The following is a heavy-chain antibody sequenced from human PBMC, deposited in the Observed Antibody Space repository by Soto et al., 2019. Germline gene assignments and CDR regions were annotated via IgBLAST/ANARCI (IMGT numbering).Heavy chain of an antibody. CDR3: ARDTPLPVAAAYAFDY. Sequence: EVQLVESGGGLVQPGGSLRLSCAASGFTFSSYWMSWVRQAPGKGLEWVANIKQDGSEKYYVDSVKGRFTISRDNAKNSLYLQMNGLRAEDTAVYYCARDTPLPVAAAYAFDYWGQGTLVTVSS. J-gene: IGHJ4*02. CDR1: GFTFSSYW. CDR2: IKQDGSEK. V-gene: IGHV3-7*01. D-gene: IGHD6-19*01.